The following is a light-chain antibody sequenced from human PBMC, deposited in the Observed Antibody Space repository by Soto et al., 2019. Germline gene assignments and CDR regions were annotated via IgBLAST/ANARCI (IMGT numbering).Light chain of an antibody. CDR1: QSVNSY. CDR2: AAS. J-gene: IGKJ2*01. CDR3: QQSYSTPQST. Sequence: DIQMTQSPSSLSASVGDRVTITCRASQSVNSYLNWYQQKPGKAPKLLIYAASSLQSGVPSRFSGSGSGTDFTLTISSLQHEDLATYYCQQSYSTPQSTFGPGTKLEIK. V-gene: IGKV1-39*01.